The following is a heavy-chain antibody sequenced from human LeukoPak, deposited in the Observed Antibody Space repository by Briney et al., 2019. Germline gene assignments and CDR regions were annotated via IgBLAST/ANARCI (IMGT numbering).Heavy chain of an antibody. J-gene: IGHJ5*02. Sequence: PSQTLSLTCAVSGGSVSSSDYSWGWIRQPPGKGLEWIGYIFHSGNTYYNPSLKSRVTISVDRSKNQFSLNLNSVTAADTAVYCCARGTHEFDPWGRGTLVIVSS. CDR2: IFHSGNT. V-gene: IGHV4-30-2*01. CDR1: GGSVSSSDYS. CDR3: ARGTHEFDP.